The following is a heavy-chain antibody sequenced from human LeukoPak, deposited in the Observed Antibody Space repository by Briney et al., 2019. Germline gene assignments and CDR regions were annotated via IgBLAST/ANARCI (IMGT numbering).Heavy chain of an antibody. Sequence: ASVKVSCKASGYTLTGYYIHWVRQAPGQGLEWMGWINPNSGGINYAQKFQGRVTMTRDMSTSTVYMELSSLRSEDTAVYYCARCFVHYYDSSGYRGFDYWGQGTLVTVSS. D-gene: IGHD3-22*01. V-gene: IGHV1-2*02. J-gene: IGHJ4*02. CDR1: GYTLTGYY. CDR2: INPNSGGI. CDR3: ARCFVHYYDSSGYRGFDY.